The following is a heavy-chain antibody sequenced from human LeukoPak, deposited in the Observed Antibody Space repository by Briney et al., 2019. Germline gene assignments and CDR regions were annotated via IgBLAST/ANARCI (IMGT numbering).Heavy chain of an antibody. D-gene: IGHD2-2*01. Sequence: ASVKVSCKASGGTFSSYAISWVRQAPGQGLEWMGGIIPIFGTANYAQKFQGRVTITADESTSTAYMELSSLRSEDTAVYYCARDRAIVVPAAMEIGYYYYYYGMDVWGQGTTVTVSS. CDR1: GGTFSSYA. CDR3: ARDRAIVVPAAMEIGYYYYYYGMDV. J-gene: IGHJ6*02. V-gene: IGHV1-69*13. CDR2: IIPIFGTA.